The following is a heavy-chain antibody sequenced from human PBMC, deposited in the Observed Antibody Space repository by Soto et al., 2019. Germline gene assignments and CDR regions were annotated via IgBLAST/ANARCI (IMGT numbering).Heavy chain of an antibody. J-gene: IGHJ5*02. CDR3: AKEGGVIAAAAIRGEFDP. D-gene: IGHD6-13*01. CDR1: GFTFSSYA. Sequence: EVQLLESGGGLVQPGGSLRLSCAASGFTFSSYAMSWVRQAPGKGLEWVSAISGSGGSTYYADSVKGRFTISRDNPKNTLYLQMNSLRAEDTAVYYCAKEGGVIAAAAIRGEFDPWGQGTLVTVSS. CDR2: ISGSGGST. V-gene: IGHV3-23*01.